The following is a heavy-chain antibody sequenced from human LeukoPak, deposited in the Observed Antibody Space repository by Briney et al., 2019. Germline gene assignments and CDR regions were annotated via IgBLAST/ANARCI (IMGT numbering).Heavy chain of an antibody. V-gene: IGHV3-7*01. CDR1: GFTFSSYG. Sequence: GGSLRLSCAASGFTFSSYGMHWVRQAPGKGLEWVANIKQDGSEKYYVDSVKGRFTISRDNAKNSLYLQMNGLRAEDSAMYYCARGKGVDYWGQGTLVTVSS. J-gene: IGHJ4*02. CDR2: IKQDGSEK. CDR3: ARGKGVDY.